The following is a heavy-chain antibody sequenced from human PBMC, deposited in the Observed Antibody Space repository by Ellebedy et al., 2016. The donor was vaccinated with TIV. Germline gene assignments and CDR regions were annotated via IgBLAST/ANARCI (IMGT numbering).Heavy chain of an antibody. Sequence: PGGSLRLSCVASGFTFSNAWMSWVRQAPGKGLEWVSLIYSNGDTRYADSVKGRFTISRDNSKNTLHLQMNSLRAEDTAVYYCARNVPHPWGQGTLVTVAS. D-gene: IGHD3-10*02. CDR2: IYSNGDT. CDR3: ARNVPHP. J-gene: IGHJ5*02. CDR1: GFTFSNAW. V-gene: IGHV3-66*01.